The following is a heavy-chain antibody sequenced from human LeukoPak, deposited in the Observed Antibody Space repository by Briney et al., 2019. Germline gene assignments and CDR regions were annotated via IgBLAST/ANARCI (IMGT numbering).Heavy chain of an antibody. J-gene: IGHJ3*01. CDR1: GYTFTDNY. V-gene: IGHV1-2*06. CDR3: ARAQNYHDRSGYSDDTFDV. Sequence: GASVKVSCKASGYTFTDNYIHWVRQAPGQGLEWMGRVNPDSGGINNAQKFQGRVTMTRATSINTAFVELRRLRSDDTATYYCARAQNYHDRSGYSDDTFDVWGHGTMITVSS. D-gene: IGHD3-22*01. CDR2: VNPDSGGI.